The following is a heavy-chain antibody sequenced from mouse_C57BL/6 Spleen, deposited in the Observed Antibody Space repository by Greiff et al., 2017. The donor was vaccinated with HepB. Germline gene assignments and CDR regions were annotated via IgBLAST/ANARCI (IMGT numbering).Heavy chain of an antibody. D-gene: IGHD1-1*01. CDR2: IDPASSNT. CDR3: ARDCYGKGWYFEG. Sequence: VQLKESVAELVRPGASVKLSCTASGFNIKNTYMHWVKQSPEQGLEWIGRIDPASSNTKYAPKFQGKATIAADTSSNTAYLQLSSLTSEDAAIYYCARDCYGKGWYFEGWGTGTTVTVSS. V-gene: IGHV14-3*01. CDR1: GFNIKNTY. J-gene: IGHJ1*03.